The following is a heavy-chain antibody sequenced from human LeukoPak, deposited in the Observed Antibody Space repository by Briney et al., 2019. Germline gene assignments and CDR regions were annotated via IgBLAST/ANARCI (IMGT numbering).Heavy chain of an antibody. CDR1: GFTFSSYS. J-gene: IGHJ4*02. CDR2: IRISGSTI. V-gene: IGHV3-48*04. Sequence: GGSLRLSCAASGFTFSSYSMNWVRQAPGKGLEWVSHIRISGSTIYYADSVKGRFTISRDNAKNSLYLQMNSLRAEDTAVYYCAREGVTAPGDYWGQGTLVTVSS. CDR3: AREGVTAPGDY. D-gene: IGHD2-21*02.